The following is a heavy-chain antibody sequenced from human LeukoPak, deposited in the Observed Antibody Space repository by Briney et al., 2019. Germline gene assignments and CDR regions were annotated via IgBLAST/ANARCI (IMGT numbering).Heavy chain of an antibody. CDR2: IWYDGSNK. CDR3: ARVGARKDYDY. J-gene: IGHJ4*02. CDR1: GFTLSSYG. V-gene: IGHV3-33*01. Sequence: PGGSLRLSCAASGFTLSSYGMHWVRQAPGKGLEWVAVIWYDGSNKYYADSVKGRFTISRDNPKNTLYLQMNSLRAEDTAVYYCARVGARKDYDYWGQGTLVTVSS.